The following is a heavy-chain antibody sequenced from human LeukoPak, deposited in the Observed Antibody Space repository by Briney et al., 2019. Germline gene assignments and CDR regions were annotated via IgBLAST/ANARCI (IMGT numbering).Heavy chain of an antibody. V-gene: IGHV3-23*01. Sequence: GGSLRLSCAASGFTFSSYALSWVRQAPGKGLEWVSGVSVSGGRKYYADSVKGRFTISRDNSKNTPYLQMNSLRAEDTAVYYCGKDGYCSGWSFDYWGQGTLVTVSS. CDR1: GFTFSSYA. J-gene: IGHJ4*02. D-gene: IGHD6-19*01. CDR2: VSVSGGRK. CDR3: GKDGYCSGWSFDY.